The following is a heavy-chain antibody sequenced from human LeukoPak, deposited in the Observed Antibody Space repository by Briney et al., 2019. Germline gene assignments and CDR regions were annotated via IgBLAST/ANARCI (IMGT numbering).Heavy chain of an antibody. J-gene: IGHJ5*02. CDR1: GYTFTGYY. V-gene: IGHV1-2*02. D-gene: IGHD3-10*01. CDR3: ARVGFAMVRGVRNWFDP. CDR2: INPNSGGT. Sequence: ASVKVSCKASGYTFTGYYMHWVRQAPGQGLDWMGWINPNSGGTNYAQKFQGRVTMIRDTSISTAYMELSRLRSDDTAVYYCARVGFAMVRGVRNWFDPWGQGTLVTVSS.